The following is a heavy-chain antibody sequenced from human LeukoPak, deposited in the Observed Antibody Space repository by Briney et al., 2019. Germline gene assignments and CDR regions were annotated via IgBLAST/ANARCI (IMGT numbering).Heavy chain of an antibody. J-gene: IGHJ4*02. CDR3: ARDSLPDY. CDR2: IYYSGST. CDR1: GGSISSYY. V-gene: IGHV4-59*01. Sequence: SSETLSLTCTVSGGSISSYYWSWIRQPPGKGLEWIGYIYYSGSTNYNPSLKSRVTISVDTSKNQFSLKLSSVTAADTAVYYCARDSLPDYWGQGTLVTVSS.